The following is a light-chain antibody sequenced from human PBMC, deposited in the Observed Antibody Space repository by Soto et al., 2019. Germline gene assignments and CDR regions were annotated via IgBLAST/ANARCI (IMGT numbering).Light chain of an antibody. Sequence: EIVLTQSPGTLSLSPGERATLSCRASQSVGSKLAWYRQAPGQATRLLIYGDSTRATDTPARLSGSGSETDFTLNITNVEPVDFALYYCQQYGSSFATFGQGTHVE. CDR2: GDS. J-gene: IGKJ1*01. V-gene: IGKV3-20*01. CDR1: QSVGSK. CDR3: QQYGSSFAT.